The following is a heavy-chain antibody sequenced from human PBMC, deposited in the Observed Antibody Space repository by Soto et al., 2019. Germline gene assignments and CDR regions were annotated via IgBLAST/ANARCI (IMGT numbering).Heavy chain of an antibody. J-gene: IGHJ4*02. V-gene: IGHV5-10-1*01. Sequence: PGASLKVSCKGSGYSFTSYWISWVRQMPGKGLEWMGRIDPSDSYTNYSQSFQGHVTISADKSISTAYLQWSSLKASDTAMYYCAVTDLWSRYGSDYCCQGTLVTVSS. D-gene: IGHD3-3*01. CDR1: GYSFTSYW. CDR2: IDPSDSYT. CDR3: AVTDLWSRYGSDY.